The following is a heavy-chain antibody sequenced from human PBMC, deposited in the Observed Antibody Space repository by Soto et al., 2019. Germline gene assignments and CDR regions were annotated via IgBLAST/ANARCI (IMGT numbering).Heavy chain of an antibody. Sequence: EVQLVESGGGLVQPGGSLKLSCAASGFTFSDSAMHWVRQASGKGLEWVGCIRSKAKSYATVYAASVQGTFTISRDDSKNKAYLQMNSLKIEDTAVYYCARLCGRVVRDADYWGQGTLVTVSS. CDR3: ARLCGRVVRDADY. J-gene: IGHJ4*02. CDR1: GFTFSDSA. V-gene: IGHV3-73*02. CDR2: IRSKAKSYAT. D-gene: IGHD3-22*01.